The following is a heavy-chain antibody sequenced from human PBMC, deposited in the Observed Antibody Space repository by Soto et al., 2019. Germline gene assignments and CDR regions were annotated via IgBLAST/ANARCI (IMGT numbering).Heavy chain of an antibody. CDR3: ANDRGMGREGAFDY. Sequence: EVQLVESGGGLVQPGRSLRLSCAASGFTFDEYAMHWVRQAPGKGLEWVSGISWNSGSIGYVDSVKGRFTISRDNAKNALYVQMNGLRDEDTAVYYCANDRGMGREGAFDYWGQGTLVTVSS. V-gene: IGHV3-9*01. CDR1: GFTFDEYA. J-gene: IGHJ4*02. D-gene: IGHD3-10*01. CDR2: ISWNSGSI.